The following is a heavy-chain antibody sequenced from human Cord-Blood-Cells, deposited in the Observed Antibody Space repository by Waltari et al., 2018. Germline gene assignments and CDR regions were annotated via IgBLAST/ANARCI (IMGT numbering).Heavy chain of an antibody. J-gene: IGHJ4*02. V-gene: IGHV1-8*01. D-gene: IGHD6-6*01. CDR2: MNPNRGNT. Sequence: QVQLVQSGAEVKKPGASVKVSCKASGYTFTRYDINWVRQATGQGLELMGWMNPNRGNTGYARACQCRVTMTRNTSISTAYMWLSSLRSEDTAVYYCARASSVDYWGQGTLVTVSS. CDR3: ARASSVDY. CDR1: GYTFTRYD.